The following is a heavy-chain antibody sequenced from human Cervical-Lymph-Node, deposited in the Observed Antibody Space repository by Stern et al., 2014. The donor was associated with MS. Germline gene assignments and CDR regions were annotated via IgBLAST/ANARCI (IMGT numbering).Heavy chain of an antibody. D-gene: IGHD5-12*01. Sequence: VQLVQSGSEVKKPGSSVKVSCKVSGGTFSTDKISWVRQAPGQGIEWMGGIIPIFGTADYAQKFQDRVTIIADESTSEVHMELSSLRSEDTGVYYCARLGSGYDSSYLDFWGQGTLVTVSS. CDR2: IIPIFGTA. CDR1: GGTFSTDK. CDR3: ARLGSGYDSSYLDF. V-gene: IGHV1-69*01. J-gene: IGHJ4*02.